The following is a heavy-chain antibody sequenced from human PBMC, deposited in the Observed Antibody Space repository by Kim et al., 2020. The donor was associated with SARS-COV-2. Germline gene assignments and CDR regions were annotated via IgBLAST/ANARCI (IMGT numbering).Heavy chain of an antibody. CDR3: ARNGGVWLQLEADAFYI. J-gene: IGHJ3*02. Sequence: SETLSLTCTVSGGSISSYYWSWIRQPPGKGLGWIGYIYYSGSTNYNPSLKSRVTISVDTSKNQLSLKLSSVTAADTAVYYCARNGGVWLQLEADAFYIWGHGTMVTVSS. V-gene: IGHV4-59*08. D-gene: IGHD5-12*01. CDR1: GGSISSYY. CDR2: IYYSGST.